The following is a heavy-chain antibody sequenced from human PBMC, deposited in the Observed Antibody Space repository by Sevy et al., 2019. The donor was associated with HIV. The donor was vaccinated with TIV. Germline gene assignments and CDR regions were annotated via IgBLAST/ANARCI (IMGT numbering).Heavy chain of an antibody. D-gene: IGHD2-21*02. J-gene: IGHJ5*02. CDR3: ARDALPFCGGDCYSHFFDP. CDR2: ISHDGVTQ. CDR1: GFTFSSYS. Sequence: GGSLRLSCVGSGFTFSSYSFNWVRLAPGKGLEWVSLISHDGVTQFFADSVRGRFTISRDNSKNTLWLEMNSLRPEDTAVYFCARDALPFCGGDCYSHFFDPWGQGTLVTVSS. V-gene: IGHV3-30*04.